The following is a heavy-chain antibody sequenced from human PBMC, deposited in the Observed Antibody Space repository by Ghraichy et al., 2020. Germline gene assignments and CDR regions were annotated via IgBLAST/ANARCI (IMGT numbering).Heavy chain of an antibody. Sequence: SSVKVSCKASGGTFSSYAISWVRQAPGQGLEWMGGIIPIFGTANYAQKFQGRVTITADESTSTAYMELSSLRSEDTAVYYCARVQEGHYYDSSGYYTSWGQGTLVTVSS. CDR1: GGTFSSYA. CDR2: IIPIFGTA. CDR3: ARVQEGHYYDSSGYYTS. V-gene: IGHV1-69*13. D-gene: IGHD3-22*01. J-gene: IGHJ4*02.